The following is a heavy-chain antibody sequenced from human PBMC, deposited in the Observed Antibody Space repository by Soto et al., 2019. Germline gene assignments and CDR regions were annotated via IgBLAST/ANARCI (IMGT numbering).Heavy chain of an antibody. V-gene: IGHV5-51*01. D-gene: IGHD6-13*01. Sequence: GESLKISCKGSGYSFTSYWIGWVRQMPGKGLEWMGIIYPGDSDTRYSPSFQGQVTISVDKSISTAYLQWSSLKASDTAMYYCARLPTYSSSWTELDYWGQGTLVTVSS. J-gene: IGHJ4*02. CDR1: GYSFTSYW. CDR2: IYPGDSDT. CDR3: ARLPTYSSSWTELDY.